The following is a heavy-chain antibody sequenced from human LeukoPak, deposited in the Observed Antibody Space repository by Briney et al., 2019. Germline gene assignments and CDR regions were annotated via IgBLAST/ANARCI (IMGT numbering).Heavy chain of an antibody. CDR1: EFTFSSYA. V-gene: IGHV3-23*01. CDR3: AKGEGDITIFGVVIDPYFDH. Sequence: GGSLRLSCAASEFTFSSYAMSWVRQARGKGLDWVSVISGSGGSTYYADSVKGRFTISRDNSKNTLYLQMNSLRAEDTAVYYCAKGEGDITIFGVVIDPYFDHWGQGTLVTVSS. J-gene: IGHJ4*02. D-gene: IGHD3-3*01. CDR2: ISGSGGST.